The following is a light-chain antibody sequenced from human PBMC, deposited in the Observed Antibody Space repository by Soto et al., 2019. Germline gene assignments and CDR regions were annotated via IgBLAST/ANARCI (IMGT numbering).Light chain of an antibody. CDR3: QQYNRGVT. CDR2: KVS. Sequence: DIHMTQSPATLSASVGDRVTITCRASQTVSPWLAWYQQKPGAAPHLLIYKVSNLESVVPSRFSGSGSGADFTLTINGLQPDYFATYYCQQYNRGVTFGPGTKVEIK. CDR1: QTVSPW. J-gene: IGKJ1*01. V-gene: IGKV1-5*03.